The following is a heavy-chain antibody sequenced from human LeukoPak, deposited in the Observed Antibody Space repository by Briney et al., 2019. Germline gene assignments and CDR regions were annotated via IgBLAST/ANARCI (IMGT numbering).Heavy chain of an antibody. CDR2: IYTSGST. Sequence: SETLSLTCAVYGGSFSSYYWSWIRQPAGKGLEWIGRIYTSGSTNYNPSLKSRVTMSVDTSKNQFSLKLSSVTAADTAVYYCAALLIYSSSWYSFDYWGQGTLVTVSS. CDR3: AALLIYSSSWYSFDY. J-gene: IGHJ4*02. CDR1: GGSFSSYY. V-gene: IGHV4-59*10. D-gene: IGHD6-13*01.